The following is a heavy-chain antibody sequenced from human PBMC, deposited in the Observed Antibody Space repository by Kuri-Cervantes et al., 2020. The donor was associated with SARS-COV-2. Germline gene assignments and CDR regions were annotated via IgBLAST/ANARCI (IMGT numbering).Heavy chain of an antibody. Sequence: LSLTCAASGFTFSSYSMNWVRQAPGKGLEWVSYISSSSSTIYYADSVKGRFTISRDNAKNSLYLQMNSLRDEDTAVYYCASWRNFDYGDYANYYYGMDVWGQGTTVTVSS. CDR3: ASWRNFDYGDYANYYYGMDV. D-gene: IGHD4-17*01. J-gene: IGHJ6*02. CDR1: GFTFSSYS. V-gene: IGHV3-48*02. CDR2: ISSSSSTI.